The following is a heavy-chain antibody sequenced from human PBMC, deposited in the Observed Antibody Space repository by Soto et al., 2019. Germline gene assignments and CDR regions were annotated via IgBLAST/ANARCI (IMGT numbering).Heavy chain of an antibody. D-gene: IGHD3-22*01. Sequence: ASVKVSCKASGYTFTSYGISWVRQAPGQGLEWMGWISAYNGNTNYAQKLQGRVTMTTDTSTSTAYMELRSLRSDDTAVYYCARDQGHYYDSSGYPNMDVWGHGTTVTVSS. J-gene: IGHJ6*02. V-gene: IGHV1-18*01. CDR2: ISAYNGNT. CDR1: GYTFTSYG. CDR3: ARDQGHYYDSSGYPNMDV.